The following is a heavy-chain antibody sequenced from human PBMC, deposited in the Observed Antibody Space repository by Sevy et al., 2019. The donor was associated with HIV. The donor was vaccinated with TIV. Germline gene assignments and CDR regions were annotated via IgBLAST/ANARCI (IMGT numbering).Heavy chain of an antibody. J-gene: IGHJ4*02. D-gene: IGHD1-26*01. CDR2: ISYDGRNK. Sequence: GGSLRLSCAASGFTFSSYAMHWVRQAPGKGLEWVAVISYDGRNKYYADSVKGRFTISRDNSKKTLFLQMNSLRAEDTTIYYCARDRNIGIVGATGLDYWGQGTLVTVSS. CDR3: ARDRNIGIVGATGLDY. V-gene: IGHV3-30*04. CDR1: GFTFSSYA.